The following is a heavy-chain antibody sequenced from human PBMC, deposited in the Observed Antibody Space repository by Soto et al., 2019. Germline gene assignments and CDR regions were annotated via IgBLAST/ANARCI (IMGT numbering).Heavy chain of an antibody. CDR1: GYTFTNNV. CDR2: MNPNSGNT. CDR3: ARDKGDGSGSYYGY. D-gene: IGHD3-10*01. Sequence: ASVKVSCKASGYTFTNNVINWVRQAPGQGLEWMGWMNPNSGNTGYAQKFQGRVTMTTDTSTSTAYMELRSLRSDDTAVYYCARDKGDGSGSYYGYWGQGTLVTVSS. V-gene: IGHV1-8*01. J-gene: IGHJ4*02.